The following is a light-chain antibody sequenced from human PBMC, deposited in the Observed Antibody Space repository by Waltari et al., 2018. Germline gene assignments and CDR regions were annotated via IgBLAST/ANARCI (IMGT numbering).Light chain of an antibody. V-gene: IGKV3-11*01. Sequence: EIVLTQSPATLSLSPGDRATLSCRASQTVGTYLAWYQQKPGQAPRALIYDAFNRATGIPARFRGSGSGTDFTLTISSLEPGESAVYYCQQRSDRPPVSFGQGTKLEIK. J-gene: IGKJ2*03. CDR1: QTVGTY. CDR2: DAF. CDR3: QQRSDRPPVS.